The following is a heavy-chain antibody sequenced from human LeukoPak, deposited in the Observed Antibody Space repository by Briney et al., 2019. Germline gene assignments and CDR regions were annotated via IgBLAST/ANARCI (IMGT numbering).Heavy chain of an antibody. CDR2: ISGSGGST. CDR3: ARFAAGGSYYYYMDV. CDR1: GFTFSSYS. J-gene: IGHJ6*03. D-gene: IGHD3-10*01. V-gene: IGHV3-23*01. Sequence: GGSLRLSCAASGFTFSSYSTNWVRQAPGKGLEWVSAISGSGGSTYYADSVKGRFTISRDNAKNSLYLQMNSLRADDTAVYYCARFAAGGSYYYYMDVWGKGTTVTVSS.